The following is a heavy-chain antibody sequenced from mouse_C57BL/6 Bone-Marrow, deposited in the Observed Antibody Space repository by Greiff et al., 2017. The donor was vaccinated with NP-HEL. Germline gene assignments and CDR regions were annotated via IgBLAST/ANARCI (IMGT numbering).Heavy chain of an antibody. CDR3: ARCYYGSSPFDY. Sequence: VQLQQSGPVLVKPGASVKMSCKASGYTFTDYYMNWVKQSHGKSLEWIGVINPYNGGTSYNQKFKGKATLTVDKSSSTAYMELNSLTSEDSAVYYCARCYYGSSPFDYWGQGTTLTVSS. CDR1: GYTFTDYY. J-gene: IGHJ2*01. D-gene: IGHD1-1*01. CDR2: INPYNGGT. V-gene: IGHV1-19*01.